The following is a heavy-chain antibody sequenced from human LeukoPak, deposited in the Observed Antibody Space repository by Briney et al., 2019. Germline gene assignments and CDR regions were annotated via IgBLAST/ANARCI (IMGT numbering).Heavy chain of an antibody. Sequence: SETLSLTCPVYGGSFSGYYWSWIRQPPGKGLEWIGEINHSGSTNYNPSLKSRVTISVDTSKNQFSLKLSSVTAADTAVYYCARGVVCSSTSCRFDYWGQGTLVTVSS. CDR3: ARGVVCSSTSCRFDY. CDR1: GGSFSGYY. D-gene: IGHD2-2*01. J-gene: IGHJ4*02. CDR2: INHSGST. V-gene: IGHV4-34*01.